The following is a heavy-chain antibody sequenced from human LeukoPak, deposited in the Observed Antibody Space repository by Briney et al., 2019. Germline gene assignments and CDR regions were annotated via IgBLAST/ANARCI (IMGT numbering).Heavy chain of an antibody. Sequence: ESGPTLVKPTQTLTLTCTFSGFSLSTSGVGVGWIRQPPGKALEWLALIYWDDDKRYSPSLKSRLTITKDTSKNQVVLTMTNMDPVDTATYYCAHTEPLPPYYDSSALGYWGQGTLVTVSS. CDR2: IYWDDDK. D-gene: IGHD3-22*01. CDR3: AHTEPLPPYYDSSALGY. V-gene: IGHV2-5*02. J-gene: IGHJ4*02. CDR1: GFSLSTSGVG.